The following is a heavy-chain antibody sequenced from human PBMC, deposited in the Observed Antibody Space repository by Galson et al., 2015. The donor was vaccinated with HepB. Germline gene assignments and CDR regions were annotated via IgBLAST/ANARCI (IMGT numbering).Heavy chain of an antibody. Sequence: SLRLSCAASGFSLRSYAMSWVRQAPGKGLEWVSGISGSGGSTYYGDSVEGRFAISRDNSKNTLYLQMNSLRAEDTAVYYCAKGSLTGTTSYFDYWGQGTLLIVSS. CDR3: AKGSLTGTTSYFDY. V-gene: IGHV3-23*01. D-gene: IGHD1-7*01. CDR1: GFSLRSYA. CDR2: ISGSGGST. J-gene: IGHJ4*02.